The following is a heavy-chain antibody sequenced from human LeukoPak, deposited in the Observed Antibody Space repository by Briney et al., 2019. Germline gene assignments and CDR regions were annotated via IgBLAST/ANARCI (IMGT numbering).Heavy chain of an antibody. D-gene: IGHD1-26*01. CDR3: ARGRYSWNYGVVFDY. J-gene: IGHJ4*02. V-gene: IGHV4-59*01. CDR2: VSYSGST. CDR1: GDSISDYY. Sequence: SETLSLTCTVSGDSISDYYWSWIRQPPGKELEWIGHVSYSGSTNYNPSLRGRITMSVDTSKNQFSLKLSSVTAADTAVYYCARGRYSWNYGVVFDYWGQGTLVTVSS.